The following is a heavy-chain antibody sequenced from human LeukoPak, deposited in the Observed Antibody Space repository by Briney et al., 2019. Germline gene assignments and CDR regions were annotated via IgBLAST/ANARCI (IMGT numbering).Heavy chain of an antibody. J-gene: IGHJ4*02. D-gene: IGHD6-13*01. V-gene: IGHV4-59*01. Sequence: KPSETLSLTCTVSGGSISSYYWSWIRQPPGKGLEWIGYIYYSGSTNYNPSLKSRVTISVDTSKNQFSLKLSSVTAADTAVYYCARDRGAGSSWYGGGYYFDYWGQGTLVTVSS. CDR2: IYYSGST. CDR3: ARDRGAGSSWYGGGYYFDY. CDR1: GGSISSYY.